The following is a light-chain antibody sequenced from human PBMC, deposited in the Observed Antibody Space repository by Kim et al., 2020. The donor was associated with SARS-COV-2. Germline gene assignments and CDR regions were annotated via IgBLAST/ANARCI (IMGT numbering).Light chain of an antibody. CDR1: NLRTYF. CDR3: SSRDFGAYLVI. V-gene: IGLV3-19*01. CDR2: GKN. Sequence: SSELTQDPAVSVALGQTVRITCQGDNLRTYFASWYQQKPGQAPILVMFGKNNRPSGIPDRFSGSSSGNTASLTITGAQAEDEADYYRSSRDFGAYLVIFGGGTKVTVL. J-gene: IGLJ2*01.